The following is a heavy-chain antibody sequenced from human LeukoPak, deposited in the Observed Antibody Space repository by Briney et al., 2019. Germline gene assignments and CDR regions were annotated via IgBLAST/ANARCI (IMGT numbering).Heavy chain of an antibody. J-gene: IGHJ4*02. CDR1: GFSFSTYS. V-gene: IGHV3-21*01. Sequence: KPGGSLRLSCAASGFSFSTYSMNWVRQAPGKGLEWVSSISSTGLYMFYADSVKGRFTISRDNAGNSLYLQMNSLRAEDTAVYYCATEKVYSSRRQVDYWGLGTLVTVSS. CDR2: ISSTGLYM. D-gene: IGHD6-13*01. CDR3: ATEKVYSSRRQVDY.